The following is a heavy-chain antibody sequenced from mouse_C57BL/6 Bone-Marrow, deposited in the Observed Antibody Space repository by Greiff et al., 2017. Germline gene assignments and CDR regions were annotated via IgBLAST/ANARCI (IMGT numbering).Heavy chain of an antibody. V-gene: IGHV1-82*01. CDR1: GYAFSSSW. J-gene: IGHJ3*01. Sequence: VQLQQSGPELVKPGASVKISCKASGYAFSSSWMHWVKQRPGQGLEWIGRIYPGDGDTNYNGKFKGKATLTADKSSSTAYMQLSSLTSEDSAVYFCASDYCGSSAGFAYWGQGTLVTVSA. CDR3: ASDYCGSSAGFAY. CDR2: IYPGDGDT. D-gene: IGHD1-1*01.